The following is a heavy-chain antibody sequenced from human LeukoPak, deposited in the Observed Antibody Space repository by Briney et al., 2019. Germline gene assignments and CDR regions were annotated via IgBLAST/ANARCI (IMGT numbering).Heavy chain of an antibody. D-gene: IGHD1-26*01. CDR1: GGSFSGYY. V-gene: IGHV4-34*01. CDR2: INHSGST. CDR3: ARGRRGSYYGGNWFDP. Sequence: SETLSLTCAVYGGSFSGYYWSWIRQPPGKGLEWIGEINHSGSTKYNPSLKSRVTISVDTSKNQFSLKLSSVTAADTAVYYCARGRRGSYYGGNWFDPWGQGTLVTVSS. J-gene: IGHJ5*02.